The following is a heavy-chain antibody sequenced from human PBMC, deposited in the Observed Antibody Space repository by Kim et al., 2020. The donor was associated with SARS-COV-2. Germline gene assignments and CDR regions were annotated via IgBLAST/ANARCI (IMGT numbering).Heavy chain of an antibody. CDR3: ARVGIAVAGTQN. Sequence: GGSLRLSCAASGFTVSSNYMSWVRQAPGKGLEWVSVIYSGGSTYYADSVKARFTISRDNSKNTLYLQMNSLRAEDTAVYYCARVGIAVAGTQNWGQGTLVTVSS. CDR1: GFTVSSNY. V-gene: IGHV3-66*01. CDR2: IYSGGST. J-gene: IGHJ1*01. D-gene: IGHD6-19*01.